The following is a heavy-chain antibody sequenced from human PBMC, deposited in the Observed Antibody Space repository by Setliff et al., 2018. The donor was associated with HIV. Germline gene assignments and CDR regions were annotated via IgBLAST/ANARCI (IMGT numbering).Heavy chain of an antibody. J-gene: IGHJ4*02. Sequence: ASVKVSCKAFGDTVTGHSIHWVRQAPGQRLEWMGWLNTGNGKTKYPQRFQDRVTFTRDTSARTAYMELRSLRSEDSAVYYCARDRDNFWSGPFDYWGQRTLVPSPQ. V-gene: IGHV1-3*04. CDR2: LNTGNGKT. CDR3: ARDRDNFWSGPFDY. D-gene: IGHD3-3*01. CDR1: GDTVTGHS.